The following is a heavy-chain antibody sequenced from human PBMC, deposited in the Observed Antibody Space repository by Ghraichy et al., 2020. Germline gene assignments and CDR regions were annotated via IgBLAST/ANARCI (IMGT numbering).Heavy chain of an antibody. CDR3: AKHLLASLLWFGEIVDY. V-gene: IGHV3-23*01. CDR1: GFTFSSYA. D-gene: IGHD3-10*01. Sequence: LSLTCAASGFTFSSYAMSWVRQAPGKGLEWVSAISGSGGSTYYADSVKGRFTISRDNSKNTLYLQMNSLRAEDTAVYYCAKHLLASLLWFGEIVDYWGQGTLVTVSS. CDR2: ISGSGGST. J-gene: IGHJ4*02.